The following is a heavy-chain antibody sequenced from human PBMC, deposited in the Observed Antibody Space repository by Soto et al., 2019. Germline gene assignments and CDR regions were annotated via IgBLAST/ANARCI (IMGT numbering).Heavy chain of an antibody. D-gene: IGHD6-6*01. CDR3: TTEVVGSSGYYYYYMDV. CDR2: IKSKTDGGTT. J-gene: IGHJ6*03. V-gene: IGHV3-15*01. CDR1: GFTFSNAW. Sequence: GGSLRLSCAASGFTFSNAWMSWVRQAPGKGLEWVGRIKSKTDGGTTDYAAPVKGRFTISRDDSKNTLYLQMNSLKTEDTAVYYCTTEVVGSSGYYYYYMDVWGKGTTVTVSS.